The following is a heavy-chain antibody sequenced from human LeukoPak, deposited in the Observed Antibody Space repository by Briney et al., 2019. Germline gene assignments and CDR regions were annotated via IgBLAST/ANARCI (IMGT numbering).Heavy chain of an antibody. CDR2: IYYSGST. Sequence: PSETLSLTCTVSGGSISSYYWSWIRQPPGKGLEWIGYIYYSGSTYYNPSLKSRVTISVDTSKNQFSLKLSSVTAADTAVYYCARSPAYYDILTGYYPKNWFDPWGQGTLVTVSS. D-gene: IGHD3-9*01. CDR1: GGSISSYY. CDR3: ARSPAYYDILTGYYPKNWFDP. V-gene: IGHV4-59*06. J-gene: IGHJ5*02.